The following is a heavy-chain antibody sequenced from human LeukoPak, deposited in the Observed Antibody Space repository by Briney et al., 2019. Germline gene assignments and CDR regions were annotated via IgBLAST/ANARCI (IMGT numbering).Heavy chain of an antibody. CDR3: AKDRDIVATHRLDY. V-gene: IGHV3-23*01. Sequence: PGGSLRLSCAASVFTFSSYAMSWVRQAPGRGVEGVSAISCSGGSTYYGDSVKGQFTISRDNTKNTLYLQMNSLRAEDTAVYYCAKDRDIVATHRLDYWGQGTLVTVSS. CDR1: VFTFSSYA. D-gene: IGHD5-12*01. CDR2: ISCSGGST. J-gene: IGHJ4*02.